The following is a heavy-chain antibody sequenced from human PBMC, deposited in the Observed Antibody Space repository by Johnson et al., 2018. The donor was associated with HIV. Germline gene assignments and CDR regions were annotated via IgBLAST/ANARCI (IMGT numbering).Heavy chain of an antibody. CDR2: INWNGGST. CDR3: ARDPDVTPGAFDI. D-gene: IGHD2-15*01. J-gene: IGHJ3*02. V-gene: IGHV3-20*04. CDR1: GFMFDDYG. Sequence: EVQLVESGGGVVRPGGSLRLSCTASGFMFDDYGMNWVRQAPGKGLEWVSGINWNGGSTGYADFVKGRFTISRDNSKNTLFLQMNSLRAEDTAVYYCARDPDVTPGAFDIWGQGTMVTVSS.